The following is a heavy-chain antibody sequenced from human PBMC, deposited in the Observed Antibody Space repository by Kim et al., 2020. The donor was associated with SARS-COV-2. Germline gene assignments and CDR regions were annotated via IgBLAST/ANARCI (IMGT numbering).Heavy chain of an antibody. Sequence: PSLKSRVTISVYTAKNQFSLKLSSVTAADTAVYYCARESSSGWYNDAFDIWGQGTMVTVSS. D-gene: IGHD6-19*01. V-gene: IGHV4-34*01. J-gene: IGHJ3*02. CDR3: ARESSSGWYNDAFDI.